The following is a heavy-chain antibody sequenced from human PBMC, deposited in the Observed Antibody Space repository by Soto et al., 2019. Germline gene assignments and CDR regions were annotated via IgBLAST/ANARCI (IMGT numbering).Heavy chain of an antibody. V-gene: IGHV3-74*01. CDR2: INNDGSAV. J-gene: IGHJ4*02. CDR3: ARDPYDGSGFRFDL. D-gene: IGHD3-22*01. CDR1: GFTFRNYW. Sequence: PGGSLRLSCEGSGFTFRNYWMHWVRQAPGKGLEWALRINNDGSAVTYVDSVKGRFIISRDNAKNTLFLQMHSRRVEDTAVYYCARDPYDGSGFRFDLWGRRTLVTVSS.